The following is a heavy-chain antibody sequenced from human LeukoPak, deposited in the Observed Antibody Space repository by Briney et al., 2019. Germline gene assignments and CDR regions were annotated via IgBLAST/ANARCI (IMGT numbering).Heavy chain of an antibody. Sequence: PSGTLSLTCAVYGGSFSGYYWSWIRQPPGKGLEWIGETNHSGSTNYNPSLKSRVTISVDTSKNQFSLKLSSVTAADTAVYYCARRSRWLQLRTYAFDIWGQGTMVTVSS. CDR3: ARRSRWLQLRTYAFDI. CDR1: GGSFSGYY. CDR2: TNHSGST. V-gene: IGHV4-34*01. J-gene: IGHJ3*02. D-gene: IGHD5-24*01.